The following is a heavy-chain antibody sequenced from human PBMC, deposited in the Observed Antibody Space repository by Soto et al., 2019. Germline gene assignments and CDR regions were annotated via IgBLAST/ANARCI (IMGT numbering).Heavy chain of an antibody. CDR2: INHSGST. CDR3: ARGWSDSLVVLDF. CDR1: GGSCRDLD. Sequence: SETMPYPRTVFGGSCRDLDWSRISTPPGKGLDCIGEINHSGSTTYNPSLKSRVTISVDTSKNQFSLKLSSVTAADLSVYYCARGWSDSLVVLDFWGQGTLVTVSS. J-gene: IGHJ4*02. V-gene: IGHV4-34*01. D-gene: IGHD2-21*01.